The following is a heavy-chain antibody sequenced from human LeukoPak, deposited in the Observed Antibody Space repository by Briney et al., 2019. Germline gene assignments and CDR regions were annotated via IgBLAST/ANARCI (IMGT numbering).Heavy chain of an antibody. Sequence: PGGSLRLSCAASGFTVSSNYVSWVRQAPGKGLEWVSVIYSGGSTYYADSVKGRFTISRDNSKNTLYLQMNSLRAEDTAVYYCARKGQSVAGTLTFDYWGQGTLVTVSS. CDR2: IYSGGST. CDR1: GFTVSSNY. J-gene: IGHJ4*02. CDR3: ARKGQSVAGTLTFDY. V-gene: IGHV3-53*01. D-gene: IGHD6-19*01.